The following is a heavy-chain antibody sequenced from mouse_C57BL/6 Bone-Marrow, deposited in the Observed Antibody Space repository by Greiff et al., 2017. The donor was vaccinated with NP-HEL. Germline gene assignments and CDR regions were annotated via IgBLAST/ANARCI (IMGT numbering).Heavy chain of an antibody. J-gene: IGHJ3*01. V-gene: IGHV1-55*01. CDR2: IYPRSGNT. CDR1: GYTFTSYW. D-gene: IGHD1-1*01. Sequence: QVQLQQPGAELVKPGASVKMSCKASGYTFTSYWITWVKQRPGQGLEWIGEIYPRSGNTYYNEKFKGKATLTADKSSSTAYMELRSLTSEDSAVYFCARDYGSSRAYWGQGTLVTVSA. CDR3: ARDYGSSRAY.